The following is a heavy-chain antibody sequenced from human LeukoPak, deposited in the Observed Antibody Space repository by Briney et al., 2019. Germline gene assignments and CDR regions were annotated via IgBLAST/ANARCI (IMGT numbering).Heavy chain of an antibody. Sequence: GGSLRLSCTASGFTFSTYGMHWVRQAPGKGLEWVAVISFHGSNKNYADSVKGRFTISRDNSKNTVYLQMNSLRAEDTAVYYCAKERGAAAATVYFDYWGQGTQVTVPS. CDR3: AKERGAAAATVYFDY. V-gene: IGHV3-30*18. CDR2: ISFHGSNK. J-gene: IGHJ4*02. D-gene: IGHD6-13*01. CDR1: GFTFSTYG.